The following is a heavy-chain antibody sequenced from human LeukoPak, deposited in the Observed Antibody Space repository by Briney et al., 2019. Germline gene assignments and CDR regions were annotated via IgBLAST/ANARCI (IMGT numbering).Heavy chain of an antibody. Sequence: TGGSLRLSCTVSGFTVSSNSWSWVRQAPGKGLEWVSFISSGGNTDHSDSVKGRFTISRDNSKNTLYLQMNSLRAEDTAIYYCARRAGEYSHPYDYWGQGTLVTVSS. CDR3: ARRAGEYSHPYDY. V-gene: IGHV3-53*01. CDR2: ISSGGNT. CDR1: GFTVSSNS. D-gene: IGHD2-15*01. J-gene: IGHJ4*02.